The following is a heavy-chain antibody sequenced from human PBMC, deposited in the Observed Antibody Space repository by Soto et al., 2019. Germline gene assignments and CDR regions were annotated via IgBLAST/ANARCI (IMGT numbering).Heavy chain of an antibody. CDR2: INPNSGGT. J-gene: IGHJ6*02. CDR1: GYTFTGYY. Sequence: ASEKVSCKASGYTFTGYYMHWVRQAPGQGLEWMGWINPNSGGTNYAQKFQGRVTMTRDTSISTAYMELSRLRSDDTAVYYCARDPPMVRGVIYGMDVWGQGTTVTVSS. CDR3: ARDPPMVRGVIYGMDV. V-gene: IGHV1-2*02. D-gene: IGHD3-10*01.